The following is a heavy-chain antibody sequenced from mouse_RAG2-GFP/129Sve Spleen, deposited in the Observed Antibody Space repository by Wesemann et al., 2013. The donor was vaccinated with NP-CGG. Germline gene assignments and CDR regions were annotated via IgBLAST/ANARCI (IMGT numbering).Heavy chain of an antibody. D-gene: IGHD2-1*01. CDR3: ARGHGNFYYAMDY. J-gene: IGHJ4*01. Sequence: QSLEWIAWIYAGTGGTSYNQKFTGKAQLTVDTSSSAAYMQFSSLTTEDSAIYYCARGHGNFYYAMDYWGGQGGTSVTVSS. CDR2: IYAGTGGT. V-gene: IGHV1-56*01.